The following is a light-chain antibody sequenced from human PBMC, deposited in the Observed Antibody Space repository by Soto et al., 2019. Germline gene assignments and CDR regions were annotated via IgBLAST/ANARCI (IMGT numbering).Light chain of an antibody. J-gene: IGKJ4*01. Sequence: DIQMTQSPSSLSASVGDRVTIPCPASQDISNYLNWYQQKPGKPPKLLIYDASNLETGVPSRFSGSGSGTDFTFTISSLQPEDIATYYCQQYDNLPLTFGGGTKVEIK. CDR2: DAS. CDR1: QDISNY. CDR3: QQYDNLPLT. V-gene: IGKV1-33*01.